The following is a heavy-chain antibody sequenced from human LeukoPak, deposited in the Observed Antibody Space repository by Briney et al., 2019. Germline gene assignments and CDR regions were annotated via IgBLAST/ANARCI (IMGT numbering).Heavy chain of an antibody. D-gene: IGHD2-15*01. CDR1: GGSISSSSYY. CDR3: ARGYCSGGSCYSYYYYSYMDV. J-gene: IGHJ6*03. CDR2: ISYSGST. Sequence: SETLSHTCTVSGGSISSSSYYWGWIRQPPGKGLEWIGSISYSGSTYYNPSLKSRVTISVDTSKKQFSLKLSSVTAADTAVYYCARGYCSGGSCYSYYYYSYMDVWGKGTTVTVSS. V-gene: IGHV4-39*07.